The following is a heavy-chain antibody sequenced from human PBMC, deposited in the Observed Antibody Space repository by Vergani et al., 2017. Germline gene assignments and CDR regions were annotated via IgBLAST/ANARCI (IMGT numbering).Heavy chain of an antibody. V-gene: IGHV4-59*01. CDR3: ADDSSDLDAVDI. Sequence: QVQLQESGPGLVKPSETLSLTCTVSGGSISSYYWSWIRQPPGKGLEWIGYIYYSGSTNYNPSLKSRVTISVDTSKNQFSLKLSAVTAADTAVYYCADDSSDLDAVDIWGQGTMVTVSS. CDR1: GGSISSYY. D-gene: IGHD3-22*01. CDR2: IYYSGST. J-gene: IGHJ3*02.